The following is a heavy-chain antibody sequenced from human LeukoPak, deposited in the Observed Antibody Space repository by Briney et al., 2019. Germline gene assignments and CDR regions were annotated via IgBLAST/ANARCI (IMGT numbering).Heavy chain of an antibody. Sequence: SETLSLTCTVSGGSISSYYWSWIRQPPGKGLEWIGYITYGGRTNYNPSLKSRVTISLDTSMNQFSLRLSSVTAADTAVYYCARGYDTSGYPLDYWGQGSLVTVSS. V-gene: IGHV4-59*01. CDR1: GGSISSYY. CDR3: ARGYDTSGYPLDY. D-gene: IGHD3-22*01. CDR2: ITYGGRT. J-gene: IGHJ4*02.